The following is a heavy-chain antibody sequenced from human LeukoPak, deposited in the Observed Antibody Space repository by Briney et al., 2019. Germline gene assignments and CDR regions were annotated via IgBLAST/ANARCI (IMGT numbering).Heavy chain of an antibody. V-gene: IGHV3-23*01. Sequence: GGSLRLSCAASGFPFTNYAMTWVRQAPGKGLEWVSAISGSGVTTYYADSVKGRFTISRDNSKNTLYLHMKSLRAEDTAFYYCAKNVREADWYYYYMDVWGKGTTVTVSS. CDR1: GFPFTNYA. CDR2: ISGSGVTT. CDR3: AKNVREADWYYYYMDV. D-gene: IGHD3-9*01. J-gene: IGHJ6*03.